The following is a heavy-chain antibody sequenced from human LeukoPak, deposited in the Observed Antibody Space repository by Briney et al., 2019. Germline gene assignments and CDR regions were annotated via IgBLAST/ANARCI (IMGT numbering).Heavy chain of an antibody. D-gene: IGHD3-3*01. V-gene: IGHV4-59*12. CDR1: TASISSYY. CDR3: ARSPIFGVVINYNWFDP. J-gene: IGHJ5*02. Sequence: SETLSLTCTVSTASISSYYWSWIRQPPGKGLEWIGYIYYSGSTNYNPSLKSRVTISVDTSKNQFSLKLSSVTAADTAVYYCARSPIFGVVINYNWFDPWGQGTLVTVSS. CDR2: IYYSGST.